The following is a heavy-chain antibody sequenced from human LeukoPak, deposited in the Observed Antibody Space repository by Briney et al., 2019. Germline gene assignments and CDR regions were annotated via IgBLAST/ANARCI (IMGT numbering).Heavy chain of an antibody. CDR3: AREWPNTFRFDP. D-gene: IGHD1/OR15-1a*01. Sequence: GASVKVSCKASGYTFTTYYIHWVRQAPGQGREWLGIINPNSGGTLYAQKFQGRVTMTRDTSTSTVYMELSSLRSEDTAVYYCAREWPNTFRFDPWGRGTLVTVSS. V-gene: IGHV1-46*01. J-gene: IGHJ5*02. CDR2: INPNSGGT. CDR1: GYTFTTYY.